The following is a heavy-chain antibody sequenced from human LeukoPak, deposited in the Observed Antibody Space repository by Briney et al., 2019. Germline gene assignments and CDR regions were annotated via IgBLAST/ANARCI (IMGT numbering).Heavy chain of an antibody. J-gene: IGHJ3*02. V-gene: IGHV4-61*02. Sequence: PSETLSLTCTVSGGSISSGSYQWSWIRQPAGKGLEWIGRIYTSGSTNYNPSLKSRVTMSVDTSKNQFSLKLSSVTAADTAVYYCAGRPRWLQPYAFDIWGQGTMVTVSS. CDR2: IYTSGST. CDR1: GGSISSGSYQ. D-gene: IGHD5-24*01. CDR3: AGRPRWLQPYAFDI.